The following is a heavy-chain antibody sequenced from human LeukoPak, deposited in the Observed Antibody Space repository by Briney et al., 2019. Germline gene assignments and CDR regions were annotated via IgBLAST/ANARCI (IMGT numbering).Heavy chain of an antibody. V-gene: IGHV1-18*01. CDR1: GGTFSSYA. CDR3: ARVGVRGAVAGSFDY. Sequence: GASVKVSCKASGGTFSSYAISWVRQAPGQGLEWMGWISAYNGNTNYAQKLQGRVTMTTDTSTSTAYMELRSLRSDDTAVYYCARVGVRGAVAGSFDYWGQGTLVTVSS. D-gene: IGHD6-19*01. CDR2: ISAYNGNT. J-gene: IGHJ4*02.